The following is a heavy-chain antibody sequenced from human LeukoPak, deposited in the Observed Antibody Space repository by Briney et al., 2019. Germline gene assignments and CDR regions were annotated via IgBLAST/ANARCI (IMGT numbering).Heavy chain of an antibody. CDR3: ARLVPRGAFEI. D-gene: IGHD1-26*01. V-gene: IGHV4-59*08. J-gene: IGHJ3*02. Sequence: SETLSLTCTVSGGSISSYYWSWIRQPPGKGLEWIGYIYYSGSTNYNPSLKSRVTISVDTSKNQFSLKLSSVTAADTAVYYCARLVPRGAFEIWGQATMAPVSS. CDR2: IYYSGST. CDR1: GGSISSYY.